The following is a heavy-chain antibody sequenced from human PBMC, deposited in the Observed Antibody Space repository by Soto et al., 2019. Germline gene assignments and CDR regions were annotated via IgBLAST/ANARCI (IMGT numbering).Heavy chain of an antibody. CDR2: ISYDGSNK. J-gene: IGHJ4*02. Sequence: QVQLVESGGGVVQPGRSLRLSCAASGFTFSSYAMHWVRQAPGKGLEWVAVISYDGSNKYYADSVKGRFTISRDNSKNTLYLQMNSLRAEDTAVYYCASPIVVSFDYWGQGTLVTVSS. CDR1: GFTFSSYA. CDR3: ASPIVVSFDY. V-gene: IGHV3-30-3*01. D-gene: IGHD3-22*01.